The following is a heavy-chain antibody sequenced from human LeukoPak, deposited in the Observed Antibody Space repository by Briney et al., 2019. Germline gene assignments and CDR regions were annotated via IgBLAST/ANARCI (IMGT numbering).Heavy chain of an antibody. CDR2: IKQDGSEK. CDR1: GFTFSSYW. CDR3: ARVLMSGELGILVMWYDAFDI. D-gene: IGHD7-27*01. Sequence: GGSLRLSCAASGFTFSSYWMSWVRQAPGKGLEWVANIKQDGSEKYYVDSVKGRFTISRDNAKNSLYLQMNSLRAEDTAVYYCARVLMSGELGILVMWYDAFDIWGQGTMVTVSS. J-gene: IGHJ3*02. V-gene: IGHV3-7*01.